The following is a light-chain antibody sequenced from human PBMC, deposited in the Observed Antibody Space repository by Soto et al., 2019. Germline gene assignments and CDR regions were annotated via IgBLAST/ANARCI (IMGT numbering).Light chain of an antibody. Sequence: EIVLTQSPGTLSLSPGERATLPCRASQSVSNNLAWYQQKRGQAPRLLMYGASTRATGIPARFSGSGSGTDFTLTISRLEPEDFAVYYCQQYGSSPPWTFGQGTKVDIK. CDR3: QQYGSSPPWT. CDR1: QSVSNN. V-gene: IGKV3-20*01. CDR2: GAS. J-gene: IGKJ1*01.